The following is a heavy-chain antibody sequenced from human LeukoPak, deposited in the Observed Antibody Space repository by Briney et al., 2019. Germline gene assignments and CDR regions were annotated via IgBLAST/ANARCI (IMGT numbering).Heavy chain of an antibody. D-gene: IGHD1-14*01. J-gene: IGHJ4*02. V-gene: IGHV3-20*04. Sequence: GGSLRFSCVGSGFTFDDYGMSWVRQSPGKGLEWVAGINWNGGSTGYADSVKGRFTISRDNAKNSLYLQMNSLRGEDTALYYCAISPGITGTTTGFDYWGQGTLVIVSS. CDR1: GFTFDDYG. CDR3: AISPGITGTTTGFDY. CDR2: INWNGGST.